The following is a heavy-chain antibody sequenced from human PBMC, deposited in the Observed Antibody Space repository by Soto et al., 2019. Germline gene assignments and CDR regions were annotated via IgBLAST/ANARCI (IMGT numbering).Heavy chain of an antibody. CDR2: ISGSGGST. CDR3: AKDGNPIPYLTGYYRLGWFDP. D-gene: IGHD3-9*01. J-gene: IGHJ5*02. V-gene: IGHV3-23*01. Sequence: PGGSLRLSCAASGFTFSSYAMSWVRQAPGKGLEWVSAISGSGGSTYYADSVKGRFTISRDNSKNTLCLQMNSLRAEDTAVYYCAKDGNPIPYLTGYYRLGWFDPWGQGTLVTVSS. CDR1: GFTFSSYA.